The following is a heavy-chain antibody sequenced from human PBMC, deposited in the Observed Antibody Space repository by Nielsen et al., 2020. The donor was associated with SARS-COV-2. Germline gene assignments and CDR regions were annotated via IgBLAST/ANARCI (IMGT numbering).Heavy chain of an antibody. CDR3: AGSVVVTAIFWFDP. J-gene: IGHJ5*02. Sequence: GESLKISCAASGFTFSSYWMSWVRQAPGKGLEWVANIKQDGSEKYYVDSVKGRFTISRDNAKNSLYLQMNSLRAEDTAVYYCAGSVVVTAIFWFDPWGQGTLVTVSS. CDR2: IKQDGSEK. D-gene: IGHD2-21*02. CDR1: GFTFSSYW. V-gene: IGHV3-7*05.